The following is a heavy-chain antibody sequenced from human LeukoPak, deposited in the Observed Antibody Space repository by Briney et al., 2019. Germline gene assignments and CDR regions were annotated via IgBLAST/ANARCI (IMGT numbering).Heavy chain of an antibody. J-gene: IGHJ3*02. CDR3: AREATIAAAGMSAFDI. Sequence: PGGSLRLSCAASGFTFSSYWMSWVRQAPGKGLEWVANIKQDGSEKYYVDSVKGRFTISRDNAKNSLYLQMNSLRAEDTAVYYCAREATIAAAGMSAFDIWGQGTMVTVSS. D-gene: IGHD6-13*01. CDR1: GFTFSSYW. V-gene: IGHV3-7*01. CDR2: IKQDGSEK.